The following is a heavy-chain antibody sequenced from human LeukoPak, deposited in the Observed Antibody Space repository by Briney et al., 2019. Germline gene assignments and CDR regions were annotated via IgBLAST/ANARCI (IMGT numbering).Heavy chain of an antibody. V-gene: IGHV4-59*11. CDR2: IYYSGST. J-gene: IGHJ4*02. Sequence: PSETLSLTCTVSGGSISSHYWSWIRQPPGKGLEWIGYIYYSGSTNYNPSLKSRVTISVDTSKNQFSLKLSSVTAADTVVYYCARGYWNYSYWGQGTLVTVSS. CDR3: ARGYWNYSY. CDR1: GGSISSHY. D-gene: IGHD1-7*01.